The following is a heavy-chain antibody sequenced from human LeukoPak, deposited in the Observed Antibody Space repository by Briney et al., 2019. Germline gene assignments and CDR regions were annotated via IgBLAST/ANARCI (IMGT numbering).Heavy chain of an antibody. V-gene: IGHV4-59*01. J-gene: IGHJ4*02. CDR1: GGSISSYY. CDR2: IYYSGST. Sequence: SSETLSLTCTVSGGSISSYYWSWIRQPPGKGLEWIGYIYYSGSTHYNPSLKSRVTISVDTSKNQFSLKLSSVTAADTAVYYCARSPYRYYFDYWGQGTLVTVSS. CDR3: ARSPYRYYFDY. D-gene: IGHD3-16*02.